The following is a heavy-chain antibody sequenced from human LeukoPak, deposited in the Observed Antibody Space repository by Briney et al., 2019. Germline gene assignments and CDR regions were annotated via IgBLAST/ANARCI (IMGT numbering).Heavy chain of an antibody. D-gene: IGHD4-17*01. CDR3: ARAVTSTEGY. CDR1: GFVFSNYW. CDR2: INDGGSEK. V-gene: IGHV3-7*03. Sequence: GSLRLSCAASGFVFSNYWMTWVRQAPGKGLEWVACINDGGSEKYYVDSVKGRFTISRDNAQKSLYLEMHSLRAEDTAVYYCARAVTSTEGYWGQGTLVTVSS. J-gene: IGHJ4*02.